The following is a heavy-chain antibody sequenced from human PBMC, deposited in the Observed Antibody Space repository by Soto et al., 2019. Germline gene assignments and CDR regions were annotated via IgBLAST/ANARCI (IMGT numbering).Heavy chain of an antibody. V-gene: IGHV1-18*01. CDR2: INGYNGKT. J-gene: IGHJ4*02. CDR1: GYSFSNYG. Sequence: QVQLVQSGAEVKKPGASVKVSCKASGYSFSNYGINWVRQAPGQGLEWMGWINGYNGKTNYAQELQGRVTMTTETSTSTAYMELRSLRSDDTAVFYCARGPDPTYSDYWGQGTLVTVSS. CDR3: ARGPDPTYSDY.